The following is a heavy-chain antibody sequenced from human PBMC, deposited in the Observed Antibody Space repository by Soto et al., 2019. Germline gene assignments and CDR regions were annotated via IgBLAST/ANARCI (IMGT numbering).Heavy chain of an antibody. V-gene: IGHV3-30-3*01. D-gene: IGHD3-10*01. J-gene: IGHJ2*01. CDR3: ARDTGGFWYFDL. CDR2: ISYDGSNK. CDR1: GFTFSSYA. Sequence: GGSLRLSCAASGFTFSSYAMHWVRQAPGKGLEWVAVISYDGSNKYYADSVKGRFTISRDNSKNTLYLQMNSLRAEDTAVYYCARDTGGFWYFDLWGRGTLVTVS.